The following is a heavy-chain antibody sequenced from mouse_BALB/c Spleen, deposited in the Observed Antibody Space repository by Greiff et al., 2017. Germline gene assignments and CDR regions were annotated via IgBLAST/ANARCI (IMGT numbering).Heavy chain of an antibody. CDR2: ISSGSSTI. CDR3: ARSGGFDY. J-gene: IGHJ2*01. Sequence: EVQLVESGGGLVQPGGSRKLSCAASGFTFSSFGMHWVRQAPEKGLEWVAYISSGSSTIYYADTVKGRFTISRDNPKNTLFLQMTSLRSEDTAMYYCARSGGFDYWGQGTTLTVSS. V-gene: IGHV5-17*02. D-gene: IGHD3-2*02. CDR1: GFTFSSFG.